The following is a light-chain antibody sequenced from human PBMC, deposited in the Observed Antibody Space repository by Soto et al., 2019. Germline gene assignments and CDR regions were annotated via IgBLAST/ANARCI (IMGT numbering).Light chain of an antibody. CDR3: QQYNTFYPS. V-gene: IGKV1-5*03. CDR2: RAS. J-gene: IGKJ1*01. Sequence: DIQMTQSPSTLSASVGDRVTITCRASQNINSWLAWYQQKPGKVPNLLIYRASNLESGLPSRFSGSGYGTEFTLTINSLQPDDFATYYCQQYNTFYPSFGQGTKVEIK. CDR1: QNINSW.